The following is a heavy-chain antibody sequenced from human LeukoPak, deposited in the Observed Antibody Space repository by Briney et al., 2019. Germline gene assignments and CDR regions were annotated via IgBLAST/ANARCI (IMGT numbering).Heavy chain of an antibody. D-gene: IGHD3-10*01. Sequence: GGSLRHSCAASGFTFSSHGMSRVRQAPGKGLEWVSAISGSGGSTYYADSVKGRFTISRDNSKNTLYLQMNSLRAEDTAVYYCAKQDTPKYYGSGMDVWGKGTTVTISS. CDR3: AKQDTPKYYGSGMDV. CDR2: ISGSGGST. CDR1: GFTFSSHG. V-gene: IGHV3-23*01. J-gene: IGHJ6*03.